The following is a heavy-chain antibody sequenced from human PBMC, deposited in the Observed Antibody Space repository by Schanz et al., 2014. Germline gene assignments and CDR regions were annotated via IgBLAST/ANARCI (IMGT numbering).Heavy chain of an antibody. CDR3: ARDRLECGAECYSVEVFEI. J-gene: IGHJ4*02. CDR2: IIPSLGLA. D-gene: IGHD2-21*01. V-gene: IGHV1-69*09. Sequence: QVQLVQSGAEVKKPGASVKVSCKASGYTFTSDSMHWVRQAPGQGLEWMGRIIPSLGLAKYEQKFQDKVTITADTSTTTAYMELSGLRSEDTAVYYCARDRLECGAECYSVEVFEIWGQGSLVTVSS. CDR1: GYTFTSDS.